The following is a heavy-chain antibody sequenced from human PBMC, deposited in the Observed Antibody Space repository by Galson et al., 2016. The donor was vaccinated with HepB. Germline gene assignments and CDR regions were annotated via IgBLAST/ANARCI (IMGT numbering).Heavy chain of an antibody. J-gene: IGHJ4*02. CDR3: GRGRSLTGSLLDY. Sequence: SVKVSCKASGYTFSNYGISWVRQAPGQGLEWMGWISAKNGNRNYVQKFQGRVTMTIDTSTNTGYLELRNLTSDDTAVFYCGRGRSLTGSLLDYWGQGTLVTVSS. V-gene: IGHV1-18*04. CDR2: ISAKNGNR. CDR1: GYTFSNYG. D-gene: IGHD1-20*01.